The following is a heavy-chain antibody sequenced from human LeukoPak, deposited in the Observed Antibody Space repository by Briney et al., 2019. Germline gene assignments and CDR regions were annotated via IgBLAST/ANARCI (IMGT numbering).Heavy chain of an antibody. D-gene: IGHD1-20*01. CDR2: ISAYNGNT. CDR1: GYTFTSYG. V-gene: IGHV1-18*01. CDR3: ARYRMPSRITGTDDAFDI. Sequence: RASVKVSCKASGYTFTSYGISWVRQAPGQGLEWMGWISAYNGNTNYAQKLQGRVTMTRNTSISTAYMELSRLRSDDTAVYYCARYRMPSRITGTDDAFDIWGQGTMVTVSS. J-gene: IGHJ3*02.